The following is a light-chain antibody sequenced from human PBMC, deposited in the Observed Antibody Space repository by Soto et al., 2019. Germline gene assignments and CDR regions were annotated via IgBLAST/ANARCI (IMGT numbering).Light chain of an antibody. CDR3: AAWDDSLSGHYV. Sequence: QSVLTQPPSASGTPGQRVTISCSGSSSNIGSHTVTWYQQVPGTAPKLLIFSHNQRPSGVPDRFSGSKSGTSASLAISGLQSDDEADYYCAAWDDSLSGHYVFGTGTKLTVL. CDR2: SHN. V-gene: IGLV1-44*01. CDR1: SSNIGSHT. J-gene: IGLJ1*01.